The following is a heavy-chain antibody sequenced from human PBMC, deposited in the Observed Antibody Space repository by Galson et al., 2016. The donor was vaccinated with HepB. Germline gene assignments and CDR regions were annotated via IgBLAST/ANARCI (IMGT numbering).Heavy chain of an antibody. J-gene: IGHJ5*02. D-gene: IGHD6-13*01. CDR2: IYYSGST. Sequence: SETLSLTCTVSGDSISSRYWSWVRQPPGKGLEWIGNIYYSGSTNYNPSLKSRVTISVDRTKNQFSLKLSSVTAADTAVYFCARHLSGTWYVGGGNYYYGMEPWGQGTLVTVAS. CDR1: GDSISSRY. CDR3: ARHLSGTWYVGGGNYYYGMEP. V-gene: IGHV4-59*11.